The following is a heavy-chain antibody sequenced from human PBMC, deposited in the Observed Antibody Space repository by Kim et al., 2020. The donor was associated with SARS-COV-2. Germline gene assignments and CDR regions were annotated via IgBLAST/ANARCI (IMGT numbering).Heavy chain of an antibody. CDR2: IIPIFGTA. CDR3: ARGAALTYDFWSGYYPKWFDP. Sequence: SVKVSCKSSGGTFSSYAISWVRQAPGQGLEWMGGIIPIFGTANYAQKFQGRVTITADESTSTAYMELSSLRSEDTAVYYCARGAALTYDFWSGYYPKWFDPWGQGTLVTVSS. CDR1: GGTFSSYA. V-gene: IGHV1-69*13. J-gene: IGHJ5*02. D-gene: IGHD3-3*01.